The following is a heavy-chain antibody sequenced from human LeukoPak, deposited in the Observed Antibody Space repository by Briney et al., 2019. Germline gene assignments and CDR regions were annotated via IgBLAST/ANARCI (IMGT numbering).Heavy chain of an antibody. CDR2: ISGSGGST. V-gene: IGHV3-23*01. D-gene: IGHD3-3*01. J-gene: IGHJ4*02. Sequence: GGSLRPSCAASGFTFSSYAMSWVRQAPGKGLEWVSAISGSGGSTYYADSVKGRFTISRDNSKNTLYLQMNSLRAEDTAVYYCAGFRIGPYYDFWSGSFDYWGQGTRVTVSS. CDR3: AGFRIGPYYDFWSGSFDY. CDR1: GFTFSSYA.